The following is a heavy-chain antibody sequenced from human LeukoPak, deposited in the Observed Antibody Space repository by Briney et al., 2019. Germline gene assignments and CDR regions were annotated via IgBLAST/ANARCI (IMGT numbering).Heavy chain of an antibody. J-gene: IGHJ4*02. D-gene: IGHD3-10*01. CDR3: AKGLTIFDY. CDR1: GFTFSSYA. CDR2: ISYDGSNK. V-gene: IGHV3-30*18. Sequence: GGSLRLSCAASGFTFSSYAMSWVRQAPGKGLEWVAVISYDGSNKYYADSVKGRFTISRDNSKNTLYLQMNSLRAEDTAVYYCAKGLTIFDYWGQGTLVTISS.